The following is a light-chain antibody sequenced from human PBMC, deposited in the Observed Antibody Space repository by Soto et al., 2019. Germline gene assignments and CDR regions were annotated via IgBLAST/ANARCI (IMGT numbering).Light chain of an antibody. CDR3: QQYDNFPPT. CDR1: QNVNNW. V-gene: IGKV1D-16*01. CDR2: ATS. J-gene: IGKJ4*01. Sequence: DVQMTQSPSSLSASVGDRVTITCRASQNVNNWLAWYQQTPGKAPKSLIYATSILQGGVPSRFSGTGSGTHFTLTIDGLQPEDSATYYCQQYDNFPPTFGGGTRWIS.